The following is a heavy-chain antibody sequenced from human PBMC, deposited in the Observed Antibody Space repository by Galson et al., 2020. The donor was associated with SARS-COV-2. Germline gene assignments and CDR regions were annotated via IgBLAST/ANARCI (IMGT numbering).Heavy chain of an antibody. J-gene: IGHJ6*03. CDR3: AKTTRRFLEWLPNYYYYMDV. D-gene: IGHD3-3*01. Sequence: GGSLRLSCAASGFTFDDYAMHWVRQAPGKGLEWVSGISWNSGSIGYADSVKDRFTISRDNAKHSLYLQMNSLRAEDTALYYCAKTTRRFLEWLPNYYYYMDVWGKGTTVTVSS. CDR2: ISWNSGSI. CDR1: GFTFDDYA. V-gene: IGHV3-9*01.